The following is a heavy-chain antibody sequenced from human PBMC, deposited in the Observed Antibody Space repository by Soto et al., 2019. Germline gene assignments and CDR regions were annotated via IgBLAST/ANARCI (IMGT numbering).Heavy chain of an antibody. CDR3: AREVRYRSGWYDY. D-gene: IGHD6-19*01. CDR2: IYYSGRT. J-gene: IGHJ4*02. CDR1: GGSVSSGSYY. V-gene: IGHV4-61*01. Sequence: SETLSLTCTVSGGSVSSGSYYWSWIRQPPGKGLEWIGYIYYSGRTNYNPSLKSRVTISVDTSKNQFSLKLSSVTAADTAVYYCAREVRYRSGWYDYWGQGTLVTVSS.